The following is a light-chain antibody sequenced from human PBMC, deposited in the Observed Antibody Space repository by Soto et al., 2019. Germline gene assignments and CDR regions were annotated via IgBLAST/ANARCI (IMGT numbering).Light chain of an antibody. CDR3: VTWDSSLTVVV. Sequence: QSVLTQPPSMSAAPGQKVTISCSGSSSNIENNYVSWYQQDPGTAPKLLIYDNNRRPSGIPDRFSGSKSGTSATLGITGLQPGDEAHYYCVTWDSSLTVVVFGGGTKVTVL. V-gene: IGLV1-51*01. J-gene: IGLJ2*01. CDR1: SSNIENNY. CDR2: DNN.